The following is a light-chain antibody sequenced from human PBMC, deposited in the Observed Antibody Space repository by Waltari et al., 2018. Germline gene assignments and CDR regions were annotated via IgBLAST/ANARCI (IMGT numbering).Light chain of an antibody. Sequence: DIQMTQSPSTLSASVGDRVTIPCRASQSISTWLAWYQQKPGKAPNLLIYKASSLEGGVPSRFSGSGSGTEFTLTISSLQPDDFATYYCQQYNSSPYTFGQGTKLEIK. J-gene: IGKJ2*01. CDR2: KAS. CDR1: QSISTW. V-gene: IGKV1-5*03. CDR3: QQYNSSPYT.